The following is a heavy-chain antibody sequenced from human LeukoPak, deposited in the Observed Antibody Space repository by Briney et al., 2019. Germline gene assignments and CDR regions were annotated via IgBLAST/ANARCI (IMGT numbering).Heavy chain of an antibody. J-gene: IGHJ6*02. D-gene: IGHD6-13*01. V-gene: IGHV7-4-1*02. CDR3: ARDFSMVGSWDPDYYYYYGMDV. Sequence: ASVKVSCKASGYTFTSYAMNWVRQAPGQGLEWMGWINTNTGNPTYAQGFTGRFVFSLDTSVSTAYLQISSLKAEDTAVYYCARDFSMVGSWDPDYYYYYGMDVWGQGTTVTVSS. CDR2: INTNTGNP. CDR1: GYTFTSYA.